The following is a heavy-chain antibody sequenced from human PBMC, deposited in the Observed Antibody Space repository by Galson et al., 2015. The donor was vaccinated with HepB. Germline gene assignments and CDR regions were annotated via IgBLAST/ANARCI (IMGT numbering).Heavy chain of an antibody. CDR3: ARDGAVALNYYYYGMDV. Sequence: SLRLSCAASGFTFSDYYMSWIRQAPGKGLEWVSYISSSGSAIYYADSVKGRFTISRDNAKNSLYLQMNSLRAEDTAVYYCARDGAVALNYYYYGMDVWGQGTTVTVSS. D-gene: IGHD1-26*01. CDR2: ISSSGSAI. J-gene: IGHJ6*02. CDR1: GFTFSDYY. V-gene: IGHV3-11*01.